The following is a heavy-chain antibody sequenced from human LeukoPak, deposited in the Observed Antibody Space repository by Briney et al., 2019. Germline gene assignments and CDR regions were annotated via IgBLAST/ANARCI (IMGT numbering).Heavy chain of an antibody. CDR3: AKSYDFWSGYYTDDAFDI. CDR2: IRYDGSNK. CDR1: GFTFSSYG. V-gene: IGHV3-30*02. D-gene: IGHD3-3*01. Sequence: PGGSLRLSYAASGFTFSSYGMHWVRQAPGKGLEWVAFIRYDGSNKYYADSVKGRFTISRDNSKNTLYLQMNSLRAEDTAVYYCAKSYDFWSGYYTDDAFDIWGQGTMVTASS. J-gene: IGHJ3*02.